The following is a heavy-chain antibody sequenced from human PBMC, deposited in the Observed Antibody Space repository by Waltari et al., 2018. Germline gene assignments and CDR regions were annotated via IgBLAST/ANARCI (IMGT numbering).Heavy chain of an antibody. CDR3: ASLVVVVAAHTFDI. J-gene: IGHJ3*02. Sequence: EVQLVESGGGLIQPGGSLRLSCAASGFTVSSNYMSWVRQAPGKGLEWVSVIYSCGSTYYADSVKGRFTISRDNSKNTLYLQMNSLRAEDTAVYYCASLVVVVAAHTFDIWGQGTMVTVSS. V-gene: IGHV3-53*01. D-gene: IGHD2-15*01. CDR2: IYSCGST. CDR1: GFTVSSNY.